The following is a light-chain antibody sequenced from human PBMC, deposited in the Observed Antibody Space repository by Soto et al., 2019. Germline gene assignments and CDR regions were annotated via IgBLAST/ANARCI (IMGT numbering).Light chain of an antibody. CDR3: YSYTRSDTRV. CDR2: EVS. Sequence: QTVVTQPASVSGSPGQSITISCTGTSSDVGGYKYVSWYQQHPGKVPKLLIYEVSNRPSGISNRFSGSKSGNTASLTISGLQAEDEADYYCYSYTRSDTRVFGGGTQLTVL. V-gene: IGLV2-14*01. CDR1: SSDVGGYKY. J-gene: IGLJ2*01.